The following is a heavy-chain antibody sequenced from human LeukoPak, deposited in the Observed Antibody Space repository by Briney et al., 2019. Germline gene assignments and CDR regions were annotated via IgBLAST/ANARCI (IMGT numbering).Heavy chain of an antibody. CDR2: INPNSGGT. V-gene: IGHV1-2*02. Sequence: VASVKVSCKASGYIFTGYYMHWVRQAPGQGLEWMGWINPNSGGTNYAQKFQGRVTMTRDTSISTAYMELSRLRSDDTAVYYCARWLVRGVTITYFDYWGQGTLVTVSS. D-gene: IGHD3-10*01. CDR3: ARWLVRGVTITYFDY. CDR1: GYIFTGYY. J-gene: IGHJ4*02.